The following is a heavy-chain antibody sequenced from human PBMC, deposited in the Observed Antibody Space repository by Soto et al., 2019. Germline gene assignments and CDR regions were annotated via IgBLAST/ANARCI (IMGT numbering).Heavy chain of an antibody. CDR2: ISFDGTNK. CDR3: AREMIPMIMGGMSAMDV. V-gene: IGHV3-30*04. D-gene: IGHD3-22*01. J-gene: IGHJ6*02. CDR1: KFTFSSYV. Sequence: QVQLVESGGGVVQPERSQRLSCTASKFTFSSYVMHWVRQAPGEGLEWVALISFDGTNKYYADFVKGRFTISRDNSKNTMYLQMNRLRPEDTAVYYCAREMIPMIMGGMSAMDVWGQGTTVTVS.